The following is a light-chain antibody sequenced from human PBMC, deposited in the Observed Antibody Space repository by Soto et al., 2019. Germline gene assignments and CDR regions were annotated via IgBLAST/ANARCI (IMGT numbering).Light chain of an antibody. CDR2: AAS. Sequence: AIQMTQSPSSLSASVGDRVTITCRASQGIRHDLDWFQQKTGKAPKLLIYAASNLQSGVPARFSGSGSGTDFTLPISSLQPEDFATYYCLQKYFSPFTFGPGTKVDIK. J-gene: IGKJ3*01. V-gene: IGKV1-6*01. CDR1: QGIRHD. CDR3: LQKYFSPFT.